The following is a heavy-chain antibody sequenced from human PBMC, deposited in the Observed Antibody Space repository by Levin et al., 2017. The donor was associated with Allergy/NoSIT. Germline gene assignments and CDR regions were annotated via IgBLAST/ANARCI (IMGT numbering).Heavy chain of an antibody. D-gene: IGHD2-2*01. CDR3: ARGGCSSTSCLDY. CDR2: ITLDVTDT. V-gene: IGHV3-74*01. Sequence: GGSLRLSCAASGFTFSRYYMHWVRQAPGKGLVWVSRITLDVTDTYYADSVKGRFTISRDNAENTLFQQMNSLRAEDTAIYYCARGGCSSTSCLDYWGQGILVTVSS. CDR1: GFTFSRYY. J-gene: IGHJ4*02.